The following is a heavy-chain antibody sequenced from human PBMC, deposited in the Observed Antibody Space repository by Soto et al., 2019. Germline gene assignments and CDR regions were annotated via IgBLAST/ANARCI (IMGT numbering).Heavy chain of an antibody. D-gene: IGHD5-12*01. V-gene: IGHV3-23*01. J-gene: IGHJ6*02. CDR1: GFTFSSYA. Sequence: EVQLLESGGGLVQPGGSLRLSCAASGFTFSSYAMSWVRQAPGKGLEWVSAISGSGGSTYYADSVKGRFTISRDNSKNSLYLQMNSLRAEDTAVYYCAKATHGEEWLRPVVSHGMDVWGQGTTVTVSS. CDR2: ISGSGGST. CDR3: AKATHGEEWLRPVVSHGMDV.